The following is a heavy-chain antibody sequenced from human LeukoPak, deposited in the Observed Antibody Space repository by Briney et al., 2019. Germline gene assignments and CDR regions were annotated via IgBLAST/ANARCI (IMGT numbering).Heavy chain of an antibody. CDR1: GGSFSGYY. D-gene: IGHD3-10*01. J-gene: IGHJ4*02. CDR2: INHSGST. CDR3: ARERALLWFGELLFRFDY. Sequence: SETLPLTCADYGGSFSGYYWSWIRQPPGKGVEWIGEINHSGSTNYNPSLKSRVTISVDTSKNQFSLKLSSVTAADTAVYYCARERALLWFGELLFRFDYWGQGTLVTVSS. V-gene: IGHV4-34*01.